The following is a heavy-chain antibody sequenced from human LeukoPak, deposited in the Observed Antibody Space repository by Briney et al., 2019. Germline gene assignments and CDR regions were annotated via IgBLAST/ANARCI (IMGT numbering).Heavy chain of an antibody. V-gene: IGHV3-23*01. J-gene: IGHJ3*02. Sequence: PPGGSLRLSCAASGFTFRSFAVSWVRQAPGKGLEWVSVISGSGDSTYYADSVKGRFTISRDNSKNTLYLQMNSLRAEDTAIYYCTKGVVLTIFGMAWHAFDIWGQGTMVTVS. D-gene: IGHD3-3*01. CDR2: ISGSGDST. CDR3: TKGVVLTIFGMAWHAFDI. CDR1: GFTFRSFA.